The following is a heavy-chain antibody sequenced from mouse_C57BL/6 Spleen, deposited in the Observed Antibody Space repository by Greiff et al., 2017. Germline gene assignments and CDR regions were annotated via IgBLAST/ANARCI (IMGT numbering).Heavy chain of an antibody. CDR1: GYSFTSYY. D-gene: IGHD1-1*02. J-gene: IGHJ4*01. CDR3: ARDGGYAMDY. Sequence: VQLQQSGPELVKPGASVKISCKASGYSFTSYYIHWVKQRPGQGLEWIGWIYPGRGNTKYNEKFKGKATLTADTSSSTAYMQLSSLASEDSAVYYCARDGGYAMDYWGQGTSVTVSS. CDR2: IYPGRGNT. V-gene: IGHV1-66*01.